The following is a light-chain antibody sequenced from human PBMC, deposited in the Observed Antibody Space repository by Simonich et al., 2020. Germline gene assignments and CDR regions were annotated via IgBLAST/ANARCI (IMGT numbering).Light chain of an antibody. J-gene: IGLJ2*01. Sequence: QSALTQPASVSGSSGQSITISCTGTSNDFGGYNYVSWYQQHPGKAPKLMIYDFSKRPSGVSNRFSGSQSGNTASLTISGLQAEDEADYYCSSYTSSSTLVFGGGTKLTVL. V-gene: IGLV2-14*01. CDR2: DFS. CDR3: SSYTSSSTLV. CDR1: SNDFGGYNY.